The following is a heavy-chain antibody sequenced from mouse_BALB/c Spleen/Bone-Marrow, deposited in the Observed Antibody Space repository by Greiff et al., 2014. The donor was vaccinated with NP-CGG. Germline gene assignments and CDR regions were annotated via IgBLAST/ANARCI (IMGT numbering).Heavy chain of an antibody. CDR3: TRGGVYYDYDGACFAY. J-gene: IGHJ3*01. V-gene: IGHV1S22*01. CDR1: GYTFTSYW. Sequence: LQQSGSELVRPGASVKLSCKASGYTFTSYWMHWVKQRPGQGLEWIGNIYPGSGSTNYDEKFKSKATLTVDTSSSTAYMRLSSLTSEDSAVYYCTRGGVYYDYDGACFAYWGQGTLVTVSA. CDR2: IYPGSGST. D-gene: IGHD2-4*01.